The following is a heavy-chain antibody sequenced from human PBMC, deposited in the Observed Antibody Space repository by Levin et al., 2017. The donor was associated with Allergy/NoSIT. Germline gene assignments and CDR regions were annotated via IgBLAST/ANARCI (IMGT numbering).Heavy chain of an antibody. CDR2: IRSKAYGGTT. D-gene: IGHD3-10*01. Sequence: GGSLRLSCTASGFTFGDYAMSWFRQAPGKGLEWVGFIRSKAYGGTTEYAASVKGRFTISRDDSKSIAYLQMNSLKTEDTAVYYCTRDLGLLWFRPVFDYWGQGTLVTVSS. CDR3: TRDLGLLWFRPVFDY. V-gene: IGHV3-49*03. J-gene: IGHJ4*02. CDR1: GFTFGDYA.